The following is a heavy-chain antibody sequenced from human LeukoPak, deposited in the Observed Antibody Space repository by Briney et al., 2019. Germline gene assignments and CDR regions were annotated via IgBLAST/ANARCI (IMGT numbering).Heavy chain of an antibody. Sequence: GGSLRLSCAASGFTFSSYAMEWVRQAPGKGLEWVSSITGSSDSIYYADSVKGRFTISRDNARNSLYLQMNSLRGEDTAVYYCARTQLDLDGFDIWGQGTTVTVSS. CDR3: ARTQLDLDGFDI. CDR1: GFTFSSYA. CDR2: ITGSSDSI. J-gene: IGHJ3*02. D-gene: IGHD1-1*01. V-gene: IGHV3-21*01.